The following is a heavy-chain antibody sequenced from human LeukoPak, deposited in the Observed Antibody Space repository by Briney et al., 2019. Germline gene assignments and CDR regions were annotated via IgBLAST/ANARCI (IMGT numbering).Heavy chain of an antibody. CDR3: AREWNYYGSGIMDV. Sequence: GGSLRLSCAASGFTFSSYAMSWVRHALGKGLEWVSAISGSGGSTYYADSVKGRFTISRDNSKNTLYLQMNSLRAEDTAVYYCAREWNYYGSGIMDVWGKGTTVTVSS. CDR1: GFTFSSYA. V-gene: IGHV3-23*01. D-gene: IGHD3-10*01. CDR2: ISGSGGST. J-gene: IGHJ6*04.